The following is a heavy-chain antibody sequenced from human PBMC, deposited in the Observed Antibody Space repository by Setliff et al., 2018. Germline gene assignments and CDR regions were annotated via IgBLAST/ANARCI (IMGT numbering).Heavy chain of an antibody. Sequence: PSETLSLTCSVSGGSISSGSDYWTWIRQPAGKGLEWIGHIYTSGSTNYNPSLKSRVTISLDTSKNQFSLKLTSVTAADTAIYYCARDTSSDWAAWFDPWSQGILVTVSS. V-gene: IGHV4-61*09. CDR3: ARDTSSDWAAWFDP. J-gene: IGHJ5*02. CDR2: IYTSGST. CDR1: GGSISSGSDY. D-gene: IGHD3-22*01.